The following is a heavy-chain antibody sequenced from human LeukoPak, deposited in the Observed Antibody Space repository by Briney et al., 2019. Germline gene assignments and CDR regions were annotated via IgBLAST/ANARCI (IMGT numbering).Heavy chain of an antibody. Sequence: GVSLRLSCAASGFTFSSYGMHWVRQAPGKGLEWVAVISYDGSNKYYADSVKGRFTISRDNSKNTLYLQMNSLRAEDTAVYYCAKDPNDSSGYFFDYWGQGTLVTVSS. J-gene: IGHJ4*02. CDR2: ISYDGSNK. D-gene: IGHD3-22*01. V-gene: IGHV3-30*18. CDR1: GFTFSSYG. CDR3: AKDPNDSSGYFFDY.